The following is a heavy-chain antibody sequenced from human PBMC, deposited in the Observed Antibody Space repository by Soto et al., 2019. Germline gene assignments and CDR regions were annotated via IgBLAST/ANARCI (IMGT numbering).Heavy chain of an antibody. Sequence: ASVNGTCKTSGYSFSNYGITWVLQAPGQPLEWLGWISLYSDGTNYAQKFQGRVSMTTDTSTTTAYMELRSLRSDDTAVYYCARVVPGAEAWFGPWGQGTLVT. CDR1: GYSFSNYG. CDR3: ARVVPGAEAWFGP. D-gene: IGHD2-2*01. V-gene: IGHV1-18*01. CDR2: ISLYSDGT. J-gene: IGHJ5*02.